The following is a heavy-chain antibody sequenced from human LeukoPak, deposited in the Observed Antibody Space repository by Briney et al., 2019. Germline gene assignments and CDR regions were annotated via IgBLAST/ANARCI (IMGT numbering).Heavy chain of an antibody. CDR1: GYSFSNYW. CDR2: VYPGDSDT. Sequence: GESLKISCKGSGYSFSNYWIGWVRQMPGRGLEWMGFVYPGDSDTRYNPSFEGQVIISADKSITTVYLQWSSLKASDTAMYYCARQGFSARQMNWFDPWGQGTLATVSS. CDR3: ARQGFSARQMNWFDP. J-gene: IGHJ5*02. V-gene: IGHV5-51*01. D-gene: IGHD6-6*01.